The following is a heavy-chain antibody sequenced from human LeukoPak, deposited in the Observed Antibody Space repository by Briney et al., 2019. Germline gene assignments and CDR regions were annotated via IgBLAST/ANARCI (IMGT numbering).Heavy chain of an antibody. D-gene: IGHD3-3*01. CDR3: AKDLRMARLFGVVRGWRIDAFDI. J-gene: IGHJ3*02. CDR1: GFTFSSYA. CDR2: FSGSGGST. V-gene: IGHV3-23*01. Sequence: GGSLRLSCATSGFTFSSYAMSWVRQAPGKGLEWVSAFSGSGGSTYYADSVKGRFTISRDNSKNTLYLQMNSLRAEDTAVYYCAKDLRMARLFGVVRGWRIDAFDIWGQGTMVTVSS.